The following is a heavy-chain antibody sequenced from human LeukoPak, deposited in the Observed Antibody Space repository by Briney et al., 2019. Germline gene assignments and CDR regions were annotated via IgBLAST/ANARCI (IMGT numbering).Heavy chain of an antibody. CDR2: IYYSGST. D-gene: IGHD2-2*01. J-gene: IGHJ6*03. CDR1: GGSISSYY. V-gene: IGHV4-59*08. Sequence: PSETLSLTCTVSGGSISSYYWSWIRQPPGKGLEWIGYIYYSGSTNYNPSLKSRVTISVDTSKNQFSLKLSSVTAADTAVYYCARHRSHIVVVPAAIYYYYYMDVWGKGTTVTISS. CDR3: ARHRSHIVVVPAAIYYYYYMDV.